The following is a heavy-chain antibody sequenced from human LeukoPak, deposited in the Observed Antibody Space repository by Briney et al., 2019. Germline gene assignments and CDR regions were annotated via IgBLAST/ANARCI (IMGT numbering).Heavy chain of an antibody. Sequence: ASVKVSCKASVCTFTGYYMHCVRQAPGQRRDGMGWINPNSGGTNYVQKFQGRVTMTWDTSISTAYVVPSRLRFGDTAVYYCARARAYSSSSSRPIGEYWGQGPLVSVSS. CDR3: ARARAYSSSSSRPIGEY. CDR1: VCTFTGYY. D-gene: IGHD6-6*01. CDR2: INPNSGGT. V-gene: IGHV1-2*02. J-gene: IGHJ4*02.